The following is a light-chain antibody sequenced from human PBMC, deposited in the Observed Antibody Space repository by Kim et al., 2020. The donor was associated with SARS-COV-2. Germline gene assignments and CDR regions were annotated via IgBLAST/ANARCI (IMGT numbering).Light chain of an antibody. J-gene: IGKJ2*01. Sequence: DIQMTQSPSSLSASVGDRVTITCRASQSIRTYLNWYQQKPGKAPQLLIYGASTLQSGVPSRFSGSGSGTDFALTISSLQPEDFATYYCQQTYAFPPTFGQGTKLEIK. V-gene: IGKV1-39*01. CDR2: GAS. CDR1: QSIRTY. CDR3: QQTYAFPPT.